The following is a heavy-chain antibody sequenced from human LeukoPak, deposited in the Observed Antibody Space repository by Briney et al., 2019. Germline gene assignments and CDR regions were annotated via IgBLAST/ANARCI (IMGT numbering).Heavy chain of an antibody. CDR3: ARDRHRARYFDY. Sequence: SVKVSCKASGGTFSDYSISWVRQAPGQGLEWMGRIIPILNVPNYAQKFEGRVTITADKSTSTAYMELSSLKSEDTAVYFCARDRHRARYFDYWGQGTLVTVSS. CDR1: GGTFSDYS. V-gene: IGHV1-69*04. D-gene: IGHD2-15*01. J-gene: IGHJ4*02. CDR2: IIPILNVP.